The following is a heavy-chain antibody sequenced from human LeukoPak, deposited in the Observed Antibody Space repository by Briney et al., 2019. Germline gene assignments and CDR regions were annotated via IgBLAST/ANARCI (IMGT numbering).Heavy chain of an antibody. D-gene: IGHD3-22*01. V-gene: IGHV3-21*01. CDR1: GFTFSSYG. Sequence: PGGSLRLSCAASGFTFSSYGMNWVRQAPGKGLEWVSSISSSSSYIYYADSVKGRFTISRDNAKNSLYLQMNSLRAGDTAVYYCARYDSSDYYFDYWGLGTLVTVSS. CDR2: ISSSSSYI. CDR3: ARYDSSDYYFDY. J-gene: IGHJ4*02.